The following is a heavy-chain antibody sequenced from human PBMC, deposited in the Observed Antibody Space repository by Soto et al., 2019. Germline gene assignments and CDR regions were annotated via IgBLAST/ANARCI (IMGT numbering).Heavy chain of an antibody. Sequence: QITLKESGPTLVKPTQTLTLTCTFSGFSLSTSGVGXXWIRQPPGKALEWLALIYWDDDKRYSPSLKSRLTXXXXXXXXXXXXTXXNMDPVDTATYYCAHYFYGVTDYWGQGTLVTVSS. CDR1: GFSLSTSGVG. D-gene: IGHD4-17*01. CDR3: AHYFYGVTDY. J-gene: IGHJ4*02. V-gene: IGHV2-5*02. CDR2: IYWDDDK.